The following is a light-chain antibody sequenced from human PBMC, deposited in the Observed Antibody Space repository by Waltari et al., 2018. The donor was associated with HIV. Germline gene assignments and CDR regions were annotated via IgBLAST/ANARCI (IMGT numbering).Light chain of an antibody. V-gene: IGLV1-44*01. CDR1: SSNIGTNI. Sequence: QSVLTQPPSASGTPGQRVTISCSGSSSNIGTNIVSWYQHLPPTAPKLLIYNNNQRPSGFPDRFSGSKSGTSASRAISGLQSEDEADYYCATWDVSLNGYVLFGGGTKVTVL. CDR2: NNN. J-gene: IGLJ2*01. CDR3: ATWDVSLNGYVL.